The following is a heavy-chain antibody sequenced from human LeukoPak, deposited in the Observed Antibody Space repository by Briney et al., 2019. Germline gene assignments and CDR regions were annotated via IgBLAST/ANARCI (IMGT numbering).Heavy chain of an antibody. CDR2: MNPNSGNT. V-gene: IGHV1-8*03. J-gene: IGHJ6*02. CDR1: GYTFTSYD. CDR3: ARVYDYSSAHGVDV. D-gene: IGHD3-10*01. Sequence: ASVKVSCKASGYTFTSYDINWVRQATGQGLEWMGWMNPNSGNTGYAQKFQGRVTITRNTSISTAYMELSSLRSEDTAVYYCARVYDYSSAHGVDVWGQGTTVTVSS.